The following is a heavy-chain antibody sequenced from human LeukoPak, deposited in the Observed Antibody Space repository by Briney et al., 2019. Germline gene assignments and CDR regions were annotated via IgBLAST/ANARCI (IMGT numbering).Heavy chain of an antibody. CDR1: GGSISSYY. CDR2: IYYSGST. Sequence: SETLSLTCTVSGGSISSYYWSWIRQPPGKGLEWIGYIYYSGSTNYNPSLKSRVTISVDTSKNQFSLKLSSVTAADTAVYYCARGWPLDPVDVIPLFAYWGQGPLDTVSS. J-gene: IGHJ4*02. D-gene: IGHD3-16*02. CDR3: ARGWPLDPVDVIPLFAY. V-gene: IGHV4-59*01.